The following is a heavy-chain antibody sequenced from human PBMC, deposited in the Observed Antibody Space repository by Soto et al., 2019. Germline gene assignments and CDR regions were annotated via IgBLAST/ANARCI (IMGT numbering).Heavy chain of an antibody. Sequence: ETLSLTCAVYGGSFSGYYWSWIRQPPGKGLEWIGEINHSGSTNYNPSLKSRVTISVDTSKNQFSLKLSSVTAADTAVYYCARGDTYDFWSGYYYDYWGQGTLVTVSS. V-gene: IGHV4-34*01. CDR3: ARGDTYDFWSGYYYDY. CDR2: INHSGST. CDR1: GGSFSGYY. D-gene: IGHD3-3*01. J-gene: IGHJ4*02.